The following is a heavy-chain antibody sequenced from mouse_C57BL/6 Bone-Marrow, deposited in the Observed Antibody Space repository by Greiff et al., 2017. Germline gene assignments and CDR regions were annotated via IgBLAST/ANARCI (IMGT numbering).Heavy chain of an antibody. J-gene: IGHJ2*01. CDR2: FYPGSGSL. CDR1: GYTFTEYT. CDR3: ARHGGDYDYDGGYFDY. D-gene: IGHD2-4*01. Sequence: QVQLQQSGAELVKPGASVKLSCKASGYTFTEYTIHWVKQRSGQGLEWIGWFYPGSGSLKYNEKFKDKATLTADKSSSTVYMELSRLTSEDAAVYFCARHGGDYDYDGGYFDYWGQGTTLTVSS. V-gene: IGHV1-62-2*01.